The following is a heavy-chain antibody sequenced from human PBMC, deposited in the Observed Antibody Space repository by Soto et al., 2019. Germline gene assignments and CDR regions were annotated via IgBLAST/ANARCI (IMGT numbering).Heavy chain of an antibody. V-gene: IGHV3-30-3*02. CDR3: AKSQVERKLVDAFDI. J-gene: IGHJ3*02. Sequence: GWSLRLSGVVCGFTFITFSLHWVRHAPCKGLQWVADIPYDGANQYYADFVQGRFTVSRDNFKNVLNLKMNSLTAEDTAVYYCAKSQVERKLVDAFDICGQRTMVAV. CDR1: GFTFITFS. D-gene: IGHD1-1*01. CDR2: IPYDGANQ.